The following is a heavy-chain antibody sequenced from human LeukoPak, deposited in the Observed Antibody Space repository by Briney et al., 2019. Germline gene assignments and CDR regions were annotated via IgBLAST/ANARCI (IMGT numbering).Heavy chain of an antibody. J-gene: IGHJ4*02. V-gene: IGHV3-21*01. CDR2: ISSRSSYI. CDR3: AREIRSSSVFDY. Sequence: PGGSLRLSCAASGFTFSSYPMHWVRQAPGKGLEWVSSISSRSSYIYYADSVKGRFTISRDNAKNSLYLQMNSLKAEDMAVYYCAREIRSSSVFDYWGQGTLVTVSS. D-gene: IGHD6-6*01. CDR1: GFTFSSYP.